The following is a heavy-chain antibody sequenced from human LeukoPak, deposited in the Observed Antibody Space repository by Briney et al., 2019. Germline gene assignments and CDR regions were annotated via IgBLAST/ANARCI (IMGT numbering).Heavy chain of an antibody. V-gene: IGHV5-51*01. CDR1: GYSFTSNW. CDR2: IYDGDSDI. CDR3: ARPTKGGRFGDHAFDI. Sequence: GESLKISCKGSGYSFTSNWIGWVRQMPGKGLEWMGVIYDGDSDIRYSPSFQGQVTISADKSINTAYLQWSSLKASDTAMYYCARPTKGGRFGDHAFDIWGQGTMVTVSS. J-gene: IGHJ3*02. D-gene: IGHD3-10*01.